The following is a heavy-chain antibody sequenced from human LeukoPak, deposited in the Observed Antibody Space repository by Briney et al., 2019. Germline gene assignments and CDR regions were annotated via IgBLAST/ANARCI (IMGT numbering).Heavy chain of an antibody. CDR1: GFTFTTYT. CDR2: ISSGSTYI. J-gene: IGHJ4*02. V-gene: IGHV3-21*01. D-gene: IGHD1-1*01. CDR3: ATSNDLDY. Sequence: GGSLRLSCAASGFTFTTYTMNWVRQAPGKGPEWVSSISSGSTYIDYADSVRGRFTISRDNAKNSLYLQMDSLRVGDTAVYYCATSNDLDYWGQGSLVTVSS.